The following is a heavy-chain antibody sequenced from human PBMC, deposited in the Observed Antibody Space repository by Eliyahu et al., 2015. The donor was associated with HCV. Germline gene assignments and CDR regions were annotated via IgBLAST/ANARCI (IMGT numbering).Heavy chain of an antibody. CDR3: ARIPMNKEYYFDY. Sequence: VESGAEVKKPGASVKLSCKASGYTFTGFYIHWVLQAPGQGLEWMGIINPGGGSTNYAQKFQGRVTMTRDRSTNTVYMELKSLTSEDTAVYFCARIPMNKEYYFDYWGQGALVTVSS. CDR1: GYTFTGFY. V-gene: IGHV1-46*01. D-gene: IGHD2-21*01. J-gene: IGHJ4*02. CDR2: INPGGGST.